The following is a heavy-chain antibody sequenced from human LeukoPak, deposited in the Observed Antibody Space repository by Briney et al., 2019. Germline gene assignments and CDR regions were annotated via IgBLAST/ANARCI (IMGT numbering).Heavy chain of an antibody. CDR2: IYYSGST. Sequence: SETLSLTCTVSGGSISSYYWSWLRQPPGRGLEWIGYIYYSGSTTYNPSLKSRVTISVDTSKNQFSLKLSSVTAADTAVYYCARGSEYGDLTFDYWGQGTLVTVSS. V-gene: IGHV4-59*01. D-gene: IGHD4-17*01. CDR1: GGSISSYY. CDR3: ARGSEYGDLTFDY. J-gene: IGHJ4*02.